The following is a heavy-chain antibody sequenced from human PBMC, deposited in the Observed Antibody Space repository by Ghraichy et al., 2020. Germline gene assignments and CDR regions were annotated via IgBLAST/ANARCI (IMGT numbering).Heavy chain of an antibody. CDR3: ARYYGSGSYYY. CDR2: IYYSGST. J-gene: IGHJ4*02. Sequence: SETLSLTCTVSGGSISSYYWSWIRQPPGKGLEWIGYIYYSGSTNYNPSLKSRVTISVDTSKNQFSLKLSSVTAADTAVYYCARYYGSGSYYYWGQGTLVTVSS. D-gene: IGHD3-10*01. CDR1: GGSISSYY. V-gene: IGHV4-59*01.